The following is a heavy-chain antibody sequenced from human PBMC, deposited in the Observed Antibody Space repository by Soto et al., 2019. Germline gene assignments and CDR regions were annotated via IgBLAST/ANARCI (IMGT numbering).Heavy chain of an antibody. D-gene: IGHD5-18*01. CDR2: INPNSGGT. J-gene: IGHJ6*02. CDR3: AAWIQRPFLSSYYYYGMDV. V-gene: IGHV1-2*02. CDR1: GYTFTGYY. Sequence: GASVKVSCKASGYTFTGYYMHWVRQAPGQGLEWMGWINPNSGGTNYAQKFQGRVTMTRDTSISTAYMELSRLRSDDTAVYYCAAWIQRPFLSSYYYYGMDVWGQGTTVTVSS.